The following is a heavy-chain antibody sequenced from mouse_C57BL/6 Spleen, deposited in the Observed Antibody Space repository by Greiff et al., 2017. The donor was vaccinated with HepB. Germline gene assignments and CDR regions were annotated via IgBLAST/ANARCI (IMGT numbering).Heavy chain of an antibody. CDR1: GYTFTSYW. CDR2: IDPSDSYT. J-gene: IGHJ4*01. D-gene: IGHD1-1*01. Sequence: QVQLKESGAELVKPGASVKLSCKASGYTFTSYWMQWVKQRPGQGLEWIGEIDPSDSYTNYNQKFKGKATLTVDTSSSTAYMQLSSLTSEDSAVYYCARWDYYGSNAMDYWGQGTSVTVSS. CDR3: ARWDYYGSNAMDY. V-gene: IGHV1-50*01.